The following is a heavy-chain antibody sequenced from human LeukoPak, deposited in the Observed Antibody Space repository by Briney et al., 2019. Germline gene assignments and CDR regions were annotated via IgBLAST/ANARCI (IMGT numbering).Heavy chain of an antibody. CDR1: GYTFTSYG. J-gene: IGHJ4*02. V-gene: IGHV1-18*01. D-gene: IGHD3-16*02. CDR2: ISAYNGNT. CDR3: AREESDDYVWGSYRYNQGPFAY. Sequence: ASVKVSCKASGYTFTSYGISWVRQAPGQGLEWMGWISAYNGNTNYAQKLQGRVTMTTDTSTSTAYMELRSLRSDDTAVYYCAREESDDYVWGSYRYNQGPFAYWGQGALVTVSS.